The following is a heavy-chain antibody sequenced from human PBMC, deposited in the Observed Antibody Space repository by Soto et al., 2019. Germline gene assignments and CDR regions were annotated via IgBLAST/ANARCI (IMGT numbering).Heavy chain of an antibody. CDR3: ARDLGRTAAGYYYYYAMDV. J-gene: IGHJ6*02. Sequence: EVQLVESGGGLVQPGGSLRLSCAASGFTFSTYWMNWVRQAPGKGLEWVANIKEDGSEKYFVDSVKGRFTISRDNAKNSLYLQMHSLRSEDTAVYYCARDLGRTAAGYYYYYAMDVWGQGTTVTVSS. CDR1: GFTFSTYW. D-gene: IGHD2-2*01. CDR2: IKEDGSEK. V-gene: IGHV3-7*01.